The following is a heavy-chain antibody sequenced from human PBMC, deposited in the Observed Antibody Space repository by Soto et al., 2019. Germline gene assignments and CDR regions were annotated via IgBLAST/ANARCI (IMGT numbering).Heavy chain of an antibody. Sequence: SETLSLTCTVSGGSISSYYWSWIRQPPGKGLEWIGYIYYSGSTNYNPSLKSRVTISVDTSKNQFSLKLSSVTAADTAVYYCARDRYSSSPGVLYYGMDVWGQGTTVTVSS. J-gene: IGHJ6*02. V-gene: IGHV4-59*01. CDR3: ARDRYSSSPGVLYYGMDV. D-gene: IGHD6-6*01. CDR1: GGSISSYY. CDR2: IYYSGST.